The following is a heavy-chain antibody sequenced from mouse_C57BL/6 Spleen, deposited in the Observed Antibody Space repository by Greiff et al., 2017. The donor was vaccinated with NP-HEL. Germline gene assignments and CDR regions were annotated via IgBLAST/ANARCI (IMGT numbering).Heavy chain of an antibody. CDR1: GYSITSGYY. Sequence: EVQLQQSGPGLVKPSQSLSLTCSVTGYSITSGYYWNWIRQFPGNKLEWMGYISYDGSNNYNPSLKNRISITRDTSKNQFFLKLNSVTTEDTATYYCAREERELGFDYWGQGTTLTVSS. CDR2: ISYDGSN. CDR3: AREERELGFDY. J-gene: IGHJ2*01. D-gene: IGHD4-1*01. V-gene: IGHV3-6*01.